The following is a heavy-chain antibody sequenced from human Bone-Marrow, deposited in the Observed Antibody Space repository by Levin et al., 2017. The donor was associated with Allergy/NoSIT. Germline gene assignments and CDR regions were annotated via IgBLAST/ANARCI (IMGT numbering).Heavy chain of an antibody. CDR2: IFPGDYYGDPKT. CDR3: ARTLALGGTPTDF. D-gene: IGHD3-3*02. CDR1: GYRFTNYW. J-gene: IGHJ4*02. Sequence: AGESLKISCKGSGYRFTNYWIGWVRQVPGKGLEWMGIIFPGDYYGDPKTRYSPSFQGQVTISADKSISTAYLQWSSLKASDTAMYYCARTLALGGTPTDFWGQGTLVTVSS. V-gene: IGHV5-51*01.